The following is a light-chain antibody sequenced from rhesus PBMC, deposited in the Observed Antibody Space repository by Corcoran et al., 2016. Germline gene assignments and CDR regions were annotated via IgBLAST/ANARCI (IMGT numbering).Light chain of an antibody. J-gene: IGKJ3*01. V-gene: IGKV1-22*01. CDR2: KAS. CDR3: QQYSSSPFT. Sequence: GDTVTITCRASQSISSWLAWYQQKPGKAPKLLIYKASSVESGVPSRFSGSGSGTDFTITISSLQSEDFATYYCQQYSSSPFTFGPGTKLDIK. CDR1: QSISSW.